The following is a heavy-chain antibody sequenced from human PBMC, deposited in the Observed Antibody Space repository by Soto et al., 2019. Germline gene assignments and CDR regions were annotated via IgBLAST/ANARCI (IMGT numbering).Heavy chain of an antibody. CDR2: IDYTGGYS. J-gene: IGHJ4*02. CDR3: AKVPLLPYCSSVSCPFAY. D-gene: IGHD2-2*01. V-gene: IGHV3-23*01. Sequence: PGGSLRLSCAASGFTFSSYAMNWVRQAPGKGLEWVSTIDYTGGYSYYADSVKGRFTISRDNSQKTLDLQMNSLRAEDTAIYYCAKVPLLPYCSSVSCPFAYCGQGTLVTVSS. CDR1: GFTFSSYA.